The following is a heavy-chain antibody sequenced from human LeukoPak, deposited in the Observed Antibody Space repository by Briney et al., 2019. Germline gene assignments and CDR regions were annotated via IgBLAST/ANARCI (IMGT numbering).Heavy chain of an antibody. Sequence: PSETPSLTCTVSRGSISSGGYYWRWIRQHPGKSLEWIGYIYYSGSTYYNPSLKSRVTISVDTSKNQFSLKLSSVTAADTAVYYCARYDIVATILDYWGQGTLVTVSS. CDR3: ARYDIVATILDY. D-gene: IGHD5-12*01. CDR2: IYYSGST. CDR1: RGSISSGGYY. J-gene: IGHJ4*02. V-gene: IGHV4-31*02.